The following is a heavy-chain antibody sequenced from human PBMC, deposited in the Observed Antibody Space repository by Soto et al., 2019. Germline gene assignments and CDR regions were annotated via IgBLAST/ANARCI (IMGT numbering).Heavy chain of an antibody. D-gene: IGHD6-19*01. Sequence: ASVKVSCKASGYTFTGYYLHWVRQAPGQGLEWMGWINPNSGGTNYAQKFQGRVTMTRDTSISTAYMELGRLSSDDTADYYCARLYTSGWNYFDYWGQGTKVTVYS. V-gene: IGHV1-2*02. CDR3: ARLYTSGWNYFDY. CDR1: GYTFTGYY. J-gene: IGHJ4*02. CDR2: INPNSGGT.